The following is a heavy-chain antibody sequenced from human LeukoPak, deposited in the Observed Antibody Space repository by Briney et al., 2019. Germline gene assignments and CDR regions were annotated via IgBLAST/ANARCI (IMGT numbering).Heavy chain of an antibody. J-gene: IGHJ5*02. V-gene: IGHV3-74*01. Sequence: GGSLRLSCVASGFTFSNYWMHWVRQPPGKGLVWVSRIYVDGRTTNYADSVKGRFTISRDNAENTVYLEMNSLSVEDTATYYCIRDFRSADLWGQGTLVTVTS. CDR2: IYVDGRTT. CDR1: GFTFSNYW. CDR3: IRDFRSADL.